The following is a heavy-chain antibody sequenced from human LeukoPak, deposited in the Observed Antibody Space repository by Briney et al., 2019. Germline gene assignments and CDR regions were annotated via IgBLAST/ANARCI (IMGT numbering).Heavy chain of an antibody. V-gene: IGHV3-30*02. D-gene: IGHD3-22*01. CDR3: ASYHDGSGYSPHLDY. CDR1: GFTFSSYG. CDR2: IRYDGSNK. Sequence: GGSLRLSCAASGFTFSSYGMHWVRQAPGKGLEWVAFIRYDGSNKYYADSVKGRFTISRDNSKNTIYLQMNSLRAEDTAVYYCASYHDGSGYSPHLDYWGQGTPVTVSS. J-gene: IGHJ4*02.